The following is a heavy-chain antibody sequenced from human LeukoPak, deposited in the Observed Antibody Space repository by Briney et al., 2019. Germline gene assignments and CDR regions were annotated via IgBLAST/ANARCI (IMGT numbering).Heavy chain of an antibody. CDR2: IIPIFGTA. CDR3: AREGHLPTSPLFS. Sequence: ASVKVSCKASGGTFSSYAISWVRQAPGQGLEWMGGIIPIFGTANYAQKFQGRVTITADESTSTAYMELSSLRSEDTAVYYCAREGHLPTSPLFSWGQGTLVTVSS. J-gene: IGHJ4*02. V-gene: IGHV1-69*13. CDR1: GGTFSSYA.